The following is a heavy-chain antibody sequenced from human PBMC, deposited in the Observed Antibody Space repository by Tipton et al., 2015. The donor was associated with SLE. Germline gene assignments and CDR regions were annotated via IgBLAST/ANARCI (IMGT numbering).Heavy chain of an antibody. Sequence: SLRLSCAASGFTFDDYAMHWVRQAPGKGLEWVSGISWNSGSIGYADSVKGRFTISRDNAKNSLYLQMNSLRAEDTALYYCAKAQGYSSSWTLFDYWGQGTLVTVSS. D-gene: IGHD6-13*01. CDR3: AKAQGYSSSWTLFDY. CDR1: GFTFDDYA. V-gene: IGHV3-9*01. CDR2: ISWNSGSI. J-gene: IGHJ4*02.